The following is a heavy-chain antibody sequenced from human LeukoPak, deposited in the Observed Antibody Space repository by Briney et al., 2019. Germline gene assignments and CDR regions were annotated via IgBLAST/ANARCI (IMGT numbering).Heavy chain of an antibody. D-gene: IGHD5-18*01. CDR2: IYYSGTT. CDR1: GGSLSISPYY. Sequence: SETLSLTCTLSGGSLSISPYYWGWTRQPPGKGLEWIGSIYYSGTTHNDPSLESRVPLSVATSKNQCSLKLASLTASATAIYYCARGAGGFSYYNWFDPWGKGTLVTVSS. V-gene: IGHV4-39*07. CDR3: ARGAGGFSYYNWFDP. J-gene: IGHJ5*02.